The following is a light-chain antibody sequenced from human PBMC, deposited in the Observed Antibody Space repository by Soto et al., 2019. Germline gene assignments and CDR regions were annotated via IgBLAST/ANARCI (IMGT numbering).Light chain of an antibody. CDR2: EVN. J-gene: IGLJ1*01. V-gene: IGLV2-23*02. CDR3: CSYAGDTTFFV. Sequence: QSALTQPASMSGSPGQSITISCTGNSREVGSYYPVSWFQQHPGKAPKLIIYEVNKRPSGVSDRFSGSKSGNTASLTISGLQAADEAEYYCCSYAGDTTFFVFGTGTKVTVL. CDR1: SREVGSYYP.